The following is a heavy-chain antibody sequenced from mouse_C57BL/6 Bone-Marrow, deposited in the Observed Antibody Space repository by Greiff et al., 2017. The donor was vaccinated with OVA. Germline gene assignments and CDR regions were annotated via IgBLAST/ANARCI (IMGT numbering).Heavy chain of an antibody. V-gene: IGHV5-9-1*02. Sequence: DVHLVESGEGLVKPGGSLKLSCAASGFTFSSYAMSWVRQTPEKRLEWVAYISSGGDYIYYADTVKGRFTISRDNARNTLYLQMSSLKSEDTAMYYCTREHYWYFDVWGTGTTVTVSS. CDR2: ISSGGDYI. CDR1: GFTFSSYA. J-gene: IGHJ1*03. CDR3: TREHYWYFDV.